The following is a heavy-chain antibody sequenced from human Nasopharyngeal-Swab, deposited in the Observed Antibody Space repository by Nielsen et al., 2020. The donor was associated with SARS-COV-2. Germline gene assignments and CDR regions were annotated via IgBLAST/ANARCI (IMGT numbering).Heavy chain of an antibody. CDR3: ARSVGSFYGQGAFDI. Sequence: GESLKISFTTSGFTFHAYAMSWFRQAPGKGLEWVGFIRSKTYGGALEYAASVKGRFPISRDGAESIAYLQMNSLETEDTGVYYCARSVGSFYGQGAFDIWGQGTMVTVSS. CDR1: GFTFHAYA. V-gene: IGHV3-49*01. CDR2: IRSKTYGGAL. J-gene: IGHJ3*02. D-gene: IGHD1-26*01.